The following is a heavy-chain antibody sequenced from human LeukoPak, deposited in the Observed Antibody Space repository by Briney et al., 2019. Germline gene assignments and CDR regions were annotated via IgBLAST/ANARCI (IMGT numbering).Heavy chain of an antibody. CDR3: ARTYYGSGSYYFDY. J-gene: IGHJ4*02. V-gene: IGHV3-48*03. D-gene: IGHD3-10*01. Sequence: GGSLRLSCAASGFTFSSYEMNWVRQAPGKGLEWVSYISSSAGTIYYADSVKGRFTISRDIAKNSLYLQMNSLRAEDTAVYYCARTYYGSGSYYFDYWGQGTLVTVSS. CDR2: ISSSAGTI. CDR1: GFTFSSYE.